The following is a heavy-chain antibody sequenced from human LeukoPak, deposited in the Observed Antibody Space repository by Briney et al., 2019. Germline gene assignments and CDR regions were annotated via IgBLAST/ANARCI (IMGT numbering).Heavy chain of an antibody. V-gene: IGHV3-7*01. D-gene: IGHD3-3*01. Sequence: GGSLRLSCAASGFTFSSYAMSWVRQAPGKGLEWVANIKQDGSEKYYVDSVKGRFTISRDNAKNSLYLQMNSLRAEDTAVYYCARSDLEWLLWDAFDIWGQGTMVTVSS. J-gene: IGHJ3*02. CDR2: IKQDGSEK. CDR3: ARSDLEWLLWDAFDI. CDR1: GFTFSSYA.